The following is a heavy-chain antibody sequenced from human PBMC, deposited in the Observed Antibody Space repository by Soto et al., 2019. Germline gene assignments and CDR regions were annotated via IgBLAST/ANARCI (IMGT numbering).Heavy chain of an antibody. V-gene: IGHV3-23*01. D-gene: IGHD6-13*01. J-gene: IGHJ6*02. Sequence: PGGSLRLSCAASGFTFSSYAMSWVRQAPGKGLEWVSAISGSGGSTYYADSVKGRFTNSRNNSKNTLYLQMKSLRAEDTAGYYCANYAVVAGAGQYHDYGMDVWGQGNTVTVSS. CDR1: GFTFSSYA. CDR2: ISGSGGST. CDR3: ANYAVVAGAGQYHDYGMDV.